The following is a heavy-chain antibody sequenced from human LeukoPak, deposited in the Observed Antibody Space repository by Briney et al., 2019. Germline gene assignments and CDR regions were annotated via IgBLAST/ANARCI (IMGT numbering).Heavy chain of an antibody. CDR2: LSGSGLST. CDR3: PKGGESSSWLFDY. Sequence: GGSLRLSCAASGFTSSSYAMSWVRQAPGKGLQWVSSLSGSGLSTYYADSVKGRFTISRDNSKNTLYLQMNSLRAEDTAVYYCPKGGESSSWLFDYWGQGTLVPVSS. D-gene: IGHD6-13*01. J-gene: IGHJ4*02. CDR1: GFTSSSYA. V-gene: IGHV3-23*01.